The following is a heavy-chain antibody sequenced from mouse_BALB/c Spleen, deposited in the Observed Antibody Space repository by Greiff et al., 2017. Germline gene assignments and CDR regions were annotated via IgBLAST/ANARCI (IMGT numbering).Heavy chain of an antibody. D-gene: IGHD2-4*01. CDR2: ISSGSSTI. Sequence: EVKLMESGGGLVQPGGSRKLSCAASGFTFSSFGMHWVRQAPEKGLEWVAYISSGSSTIYYADTVKGRFTISRDNPKNTLFLQLTSLRSEDTAMYYCARGEYDYEDFDYWGQGTTLTVSS. J-gene: IGHJ2*01. V-gene: IGHV5-17*02. CDR1: GFTFSSFG. CDR3: ARGEYDYEDFDY.